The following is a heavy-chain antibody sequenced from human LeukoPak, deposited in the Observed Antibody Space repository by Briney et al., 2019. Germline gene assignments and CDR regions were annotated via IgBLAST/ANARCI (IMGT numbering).Heavy chain of an antibody. Sequence: PSETLYLTCAVSGGSISSSNWWSWVRQPPGKGLEWIGEIYHSGSTNYNPSLKSRVTISVDKSKNQFSLKLSSVTAADTAVYYCARALAVLRFLEWLGRSDAFDIWGQGTMVTVSS. CDR2: IYHSGST. V-gene: IGHV4-4*02. J-gene: IGHJ3*02. CDR3: ARALAVLRFLEWLGRSDAFDI. CDR1: GGSISSSNW. D-gene: IGHD3-3*01.